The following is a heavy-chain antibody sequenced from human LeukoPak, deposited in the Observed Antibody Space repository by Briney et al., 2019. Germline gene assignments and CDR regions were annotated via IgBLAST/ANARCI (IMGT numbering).Heavy chain of an antibody. V-gene: IGHV3-7*04. Sequence: GGSLRLSCAASGNTFSRYWMSWVRQAPGKGLEWVANINEDGSEKYYVDSVKGRFTISRDNAKNSLYLQMNSLRAEDTAVYYCTRNQDWGRGTLVTVSS. J-gene: IGHJ4*02. CDR1: GNTFSRYW. CDR2: INEDGSEK. CDR3: TRNQD.